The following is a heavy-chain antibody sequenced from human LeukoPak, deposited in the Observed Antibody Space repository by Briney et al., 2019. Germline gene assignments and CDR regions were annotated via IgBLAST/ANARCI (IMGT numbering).Heavy chain of an antibody. Sequence: GGSLRLSCAASGFTFSSYAMSCVRQAPGKGLEWVSGNSGTGRSTYYADSVKGRFTISRDNSKNTLYLQMNSLRAEDTAVYYCAKDSVEGYGTLPGAFDIWGQGTMVTVSS. CDR1: GFTFSSYA. V-gene: IGHV3-23*01. D-gene: IGHD4-17*01. J-gene: IGHJ3*02. CDR3: AKDSVEGYGTLPGAFDI. CDR2: NSGTGRST.